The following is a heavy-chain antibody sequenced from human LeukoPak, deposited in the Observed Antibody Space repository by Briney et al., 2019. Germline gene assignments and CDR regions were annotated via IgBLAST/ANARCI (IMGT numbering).Heavy chain of an antibody. CDR3: ARSFGGYDPGYYGMDV. D-gene: IGHD3-10*01. Sequence: GASVKVSCTASGYTFTSYDINWVRQAPGQGLEWMGWMNPNSGNTGYAQKFQGRVTMTRNTSISTAYMELSSLRSEDTAVYYCARSFGGYDPGYYGMDVWGQGTTVTVSS. J-gene: IGHJ6*02. CDR2: MNPNSGNT. CDR1: GYTFTSYD. V-gene: IGHV1-8*01.